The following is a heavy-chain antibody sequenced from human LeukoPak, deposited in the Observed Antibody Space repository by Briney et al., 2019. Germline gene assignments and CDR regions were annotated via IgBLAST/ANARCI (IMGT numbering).Heavy chain of an antibody. J-gene: IGHJ5*02. CDR1: GGSISSGGYY. CDR3: ARVPLYSQFDP. V-gene: IGHV4-30-2*01. Sequence: SETLSLTCTVSGGSISSGGYYWSWIRQHPGKGLEWIGYIYHSGSTYYNPSLKSRVTISVDRSKNQFSLKLSSVTAADTAVYYYARVPLYSQFDPWGQGTLVTVSS. CDR2: IYHSGST. D-gene: IGHD2-21*01.